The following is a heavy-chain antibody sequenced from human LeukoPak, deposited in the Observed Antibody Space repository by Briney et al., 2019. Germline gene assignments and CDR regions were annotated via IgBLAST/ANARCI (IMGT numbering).Heavy chain of an antibody. J-gene: IGHJ1*01. CDR1: GFTFTGYY. V-gene: IGHV1-2*02. D-gene: IGHD3-22*01. CDR2: INPNSGGT. CDR3: ARAYYYDSSGYAEYFQH. Sequence: ASVKVSCKASGFTFTGYYMHRVRQAPGQGLEWMGWINPNSGGTNYAQKFQGRVTMTRDTSISTAYMELSRLRSDDTAVYYCARAYYYDSSGYAEYFQHWGQGTLVTVSS.